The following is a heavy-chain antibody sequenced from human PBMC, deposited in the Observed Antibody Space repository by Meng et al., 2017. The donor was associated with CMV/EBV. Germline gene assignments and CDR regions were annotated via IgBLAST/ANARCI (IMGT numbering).Heavy chain of an antibody. D-gene: IGHD5-18*01. J-gene: IGHJ4*02. CDR1: RFSFSGYG. CDR3: AKGLYTSVLTFFDG. Sequence: ESGGRFGPARRLCSVYCVVSRFSFSGYGMHWVSNGTGQALEWVQGFSNDVSNRFDADSVKGRFTVSRDNSKDTLFLQMNRLRAEDTAVYFCAKGLYTSVLTFFDGWGQGTLVTVSS. V-gene: IGHV3-30*18. CDR2: FSNDVSNR.